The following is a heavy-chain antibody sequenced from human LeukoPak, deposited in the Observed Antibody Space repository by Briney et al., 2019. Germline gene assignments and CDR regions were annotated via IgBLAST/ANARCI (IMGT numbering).Heavy chain of an antibody. Sequence: SETLSLTCTVSGGSISSSSYYWSWIRQPPGKGLEWIGEINHSGSTNYNPSLKSRVTISVDTSKNQFSLKLSSVTAADTAVYYCARHRKNCSGGSCYHYMDVWGKGTTVTISS. CDR3: ARHRKNCSGGSCYHYMDV. V-gene: IGHV4-39*01. J-gene: IGHJ6*03. CDR1: GGSISSSSYY. CDR2: INHSGST. D-gene: IGHD2-15*01.